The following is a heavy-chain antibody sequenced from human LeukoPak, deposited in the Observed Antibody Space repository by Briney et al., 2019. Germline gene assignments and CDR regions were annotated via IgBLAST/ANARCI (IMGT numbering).Heavy chain of an antibody. D-gene: IGHD6-19*01. CDR1: GGSISSYY. J-gene: IGHJ4*02. CDR3: ARRGSSGWHFGY. CDR2: IYYTGNT. Sequence: SETLSLTCTVSGGSISSYYWNWIRQPPGKGLEWIGYIYYTGNTNYNPSLKSRVTISVDTSNNQFSLKLSSVTAADTAVYYCARRGSSGWHFGYWGQGTLVTVSS. V-gene: IGHV4-59*01.